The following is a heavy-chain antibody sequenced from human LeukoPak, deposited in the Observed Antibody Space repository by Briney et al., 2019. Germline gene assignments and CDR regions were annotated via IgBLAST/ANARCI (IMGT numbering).Heavy chain of an antibody. CDR3: ARKFGGYCSGPSCKINFDY. V-gene: IGHV3-23*01. Sequence: GGSLRLSCAASGFTFSSYAMSWVRQAPGKGLEWVSTISASAGSTYYADSVKGGFTVSRDNPKNTLSPRMNSLRAEDTAVYYCARKFGGYCSGPSCKINFDYWGQGTLVTVSS. CDR2: ISASAGST. D-gene: IGHD2-2*01. CDR1: GFTFSSYA. J-gene: IGHJ4*02.